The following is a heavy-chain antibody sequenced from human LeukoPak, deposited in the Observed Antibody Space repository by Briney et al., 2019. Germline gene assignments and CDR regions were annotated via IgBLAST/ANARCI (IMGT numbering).Heavy chain of an antibody. CDR3: ARDYKYAFDS. J-gene: IGHJ4*02. Sequence: GGSVRLFCAASGFTFSDYSMIWLRQARGEGREWISYIGIDRGNTNYADSAKGRFTITGDKAKNSLYLQMNSLRVEDTAVYYCARDYKYAFDSCGQGTLVTASS. D-gene: IGHD5-24*01. CDR1: GFTFSDYS. V-gene: IGHV3-11*06. CDR2: IGIDRGNT.